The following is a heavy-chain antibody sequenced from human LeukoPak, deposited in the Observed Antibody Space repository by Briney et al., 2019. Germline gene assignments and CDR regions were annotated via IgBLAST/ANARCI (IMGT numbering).Heavy chain of an antibody. CDR1: GFTFSSYW. CDR3: AREPSYGLAYFDY. CDR2: IKQDGSEK. J-gene: IGHJ4*02. Sequence: GGSLRLSCAASGFTFSSYWMSWVRQAPGKGLEWVANIKQDGSEKYYVDSVKGRFTISRDNAKNSLYLQMNSLRAEDTAVYYCAREPSYGLAYFDYWGQGTLVTVSS. D-gene: IGHD5-18*01. V-gene: IGHV3-7*01.